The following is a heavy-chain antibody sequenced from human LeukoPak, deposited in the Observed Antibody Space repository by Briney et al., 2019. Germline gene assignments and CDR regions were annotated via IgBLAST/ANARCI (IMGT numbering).Heavy chain of an antibody. Sequence: ASVKVFCKASGYTFTSYGISWVRQAPGQGLEWMGWISAYNGNTNYAQKLQGRVTMTTDTSTSTAYMELRSLRSDDTAVYYCARGTPFALRYFDWLLPSGMDVWGKGTTVTVSS. CDR2: ISAYNGNT. V-gene: IGHV1-18*04. CDR1: GYTFTSYG. J-gene: IGHJ6*04. CDR3: ARGTPFALRYFDWLLPSGMDV. D-gene: IGHD3-9*01.